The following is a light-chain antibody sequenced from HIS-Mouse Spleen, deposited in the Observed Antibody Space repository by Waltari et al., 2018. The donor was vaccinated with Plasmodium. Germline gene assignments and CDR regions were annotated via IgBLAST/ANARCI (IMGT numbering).Light chain of an antibody. CDR1: ALPNKY. Sequence: SYELTQPPSVSVSPGQTARITCSGDALPNKYAYWYQQKSGQAPVLVIYGHSKLPSGIPERFSGSSSGTMATLTISGAQVEDEADYYCYSTDSSGNHRVFGGGTKLTVL. V-gene: IGLV3-10*01. CDR3: YSTDSSGNHRV. CDR2: GHS. J-gene: IGLJ3*02.